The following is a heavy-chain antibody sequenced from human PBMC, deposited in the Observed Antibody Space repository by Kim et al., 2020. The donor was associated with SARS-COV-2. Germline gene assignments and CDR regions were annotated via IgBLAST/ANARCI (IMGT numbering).Heavy chain of an antibody. Sequence: DSVKGRFTISRDNAKHSLYLQMNSLRAEDTAVYYRARVGLTTVIYYGMDVWGQGTTVTVSS. V-gene: IGHV3-11*05. J-gene: IGHJ6*02. D-gene: IGHD4-17*01. CDR3: ARVGLTTVIYYGMDV.